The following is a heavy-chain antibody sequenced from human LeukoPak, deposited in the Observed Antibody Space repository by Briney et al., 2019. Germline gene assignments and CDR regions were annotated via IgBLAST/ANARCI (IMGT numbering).Heavy chain of an antibody. CDR1: GFTFSSYS. CDR2: ISSSSSTI. Sequence: GGSLRLSCAASGFTFSSYSMNWVRQAPGKGLEWVSYISSSSSTIYYADSVKGRFTISRDNAKNSLYLQMNSLRAEDTAVYYCARRGYSSSWIRFDYWGQGTLVTVSS. D-gene: IGHD6-13*01. J-gene: IGHJ4*02. V-gene: IGHV3-48*01. CDR3: ARRGYSSSWIRFDY.